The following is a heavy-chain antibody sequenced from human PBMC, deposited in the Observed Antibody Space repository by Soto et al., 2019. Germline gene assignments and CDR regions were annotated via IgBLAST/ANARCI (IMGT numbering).Heavy chain of an antibody. V-gene: IGHV3-15*07. Sequence: GGSLRLSCAASGFNFSNAWMNWVRQAPGKGLEWVGRIKSKTDGGTTDYAAPVKGRFTISRDDSKNTLYLQMNSLKTEDTAVYYCTTVRGFWSGYHGFDPWGQGTLVTVSS. D-gene: IGHD3-3*01. CDR1: GFNFSNAW. J-gene: IGHJ5*02. CDR3: TTVRGFWSGYHGFDP. CDR2: IKSKTDGGTT.